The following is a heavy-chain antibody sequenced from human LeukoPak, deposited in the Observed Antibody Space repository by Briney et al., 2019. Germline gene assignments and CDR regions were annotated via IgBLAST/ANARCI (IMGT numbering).Heavy chain of an antibody. CDR1: GASINSAGYY. CDR2: ISYTGST. Sequence: SQTLSLTCTVSGASINSAGYYWSWIRQLPGKGLEWIGYISYTGSTYYNPSLKSRVIISRDTSKNQFSLKLSSVTAADTAVYYCARGDYWGQGTLVTVSS. V-gene: IGHV4-31*03. J-gene: IGHJ4*02. CDR3: ARGDY.